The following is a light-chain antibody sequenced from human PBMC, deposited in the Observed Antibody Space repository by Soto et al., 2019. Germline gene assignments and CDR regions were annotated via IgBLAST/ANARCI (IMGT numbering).Light chain of an antibody. Sequence: QSVLTQPASVSGSPGQSITISCTGTSSDVGSYNLVSWYQQHPGKAPKLMIYEGSKRPSGVSNRFSGSKSGNTASLTISGLQAEDAADYYCCSYAGSSTFGNYVFGTGTKVTVL. J-gene: IGLJ1*01. CDR1: SSDVGSYNL. CDR2: EGS. V-gene: IGLV2-23*03. CDR3: CSYAGSSTFGNYV.